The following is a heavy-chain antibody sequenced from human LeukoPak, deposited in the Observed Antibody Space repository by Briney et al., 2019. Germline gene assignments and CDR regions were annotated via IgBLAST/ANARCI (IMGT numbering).Heavy chain of an antibody. CDR2: IIPIFGTA. CDR1: GGTFSSYA. J-gene: IGHJ1*01. CDR3: ARDPRYCSGGSCYLEHFQH. D-gene: IGHD2-15*01. V-gene: IGHV1-69*13. Sequence: ASVKVSCKASGGTFSSYAISWVRQAPGQGLEWMGGIIPIFGTANYAQKFQGRVTITADESTSTAYMELSSLRSEDTAVYYCARDPRYCSGGSCYLEHFQHWGQGTLVTVSS.